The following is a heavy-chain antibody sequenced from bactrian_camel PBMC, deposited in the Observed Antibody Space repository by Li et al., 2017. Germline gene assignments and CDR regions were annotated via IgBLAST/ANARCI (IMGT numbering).Heavy chain of an antibody. CDR1: GGTYSSYRSYC. V-gene: IGHV3S57*01. Sequence: HVQLVESGGGSVKAGESLKLSCVAFGGTYSSYRSYCMAWFRQAPGKEREGVAAIGMDGRTSAADSVKGRFTISKDNAKNTLYLQMNSLEPEDTATYYCAADLSCVGVLRYRGYDAGGRATIVDDFASWGQGTQVTVS. CDR2: IGMDGRT. CDR3: AADLSCVGVLRYRGYDAGGRATIVDDFAS. D-gene: IGHD1*01. J-gene: IGHJ6*01.